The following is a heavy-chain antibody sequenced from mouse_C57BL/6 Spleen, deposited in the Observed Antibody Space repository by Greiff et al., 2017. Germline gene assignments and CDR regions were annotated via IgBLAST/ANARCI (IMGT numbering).Heavy chain of an antibody. J-gene: IGHJ4*01. CDR2: IWRGGST. CDR1: GFSLTSYG. CDR3: AKGTTVVAGYAMDD. Sequence: VKLLESGPGLVQPSQSLSITCTVSGFSLTSYGVHWVRQSPGKGLEWLGVIWRGGSTDYDAAFMSRLSITKDNSKSQVFFKMHSLQADDTAIYYCAKGTTVVAGYAMDDWGQGTSVTVSS. D-gene: IGHD1-1*01. V-gene: IGHV2-5*01.